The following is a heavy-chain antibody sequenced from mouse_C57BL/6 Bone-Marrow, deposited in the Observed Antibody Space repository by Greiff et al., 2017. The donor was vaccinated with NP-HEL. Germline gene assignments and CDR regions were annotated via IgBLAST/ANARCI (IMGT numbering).Heavy chain of an antibody. V-gene: IGHV1-82*01. J-gene: IGHJ1*03. CDR3: ALGYYGSSPYWYFDV. CDR2: IYPGDGDT. Sequence: VQLQQSGPELVKPGASVKISCKASGYAFSSSWMNWVKQRPGKGLEWIGRIYPGDGDTNYNGKFKGKATLTADQSSSTAYMQLSSLTSEYSAVYFCALGYYGSSPYWYFDVWGTGTTVTVSS. D-gene: IGHD1-1*01. CDR1: GYAFSSSW.